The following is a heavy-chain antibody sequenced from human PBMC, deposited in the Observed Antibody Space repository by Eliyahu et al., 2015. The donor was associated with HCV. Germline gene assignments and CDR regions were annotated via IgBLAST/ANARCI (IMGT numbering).Heavy chain of an antibody. Sequence: QLQLQESGPGLVKPSETLSLTSTVSGXXXRISYFXGWFRQPPGKGLEWIGSIYHDGSTFYKPSLKSRVTISVDTSKNQFSLKLSSVTAADTAVYYCARDPAVPTIPFDYWGQGTLVTISS. CDR2: IYHDGST. D-gene: IGHD5-12*01. V-gene: IGHV4-38-2*02. J-gene: IGHJ4*02. CDR1: GXXXRISYF. CDR3: ARDPAVPTIPFDY.